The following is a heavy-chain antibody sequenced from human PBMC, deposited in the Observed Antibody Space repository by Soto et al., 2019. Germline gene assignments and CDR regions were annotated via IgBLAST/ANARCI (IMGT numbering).Heavy chain of an antibody. J-gene: IGHJ4*02. V-gene: IGHV3-23*01. D-gene: IGHD3-3*01. CDR2: VSGSGTAP. CDR3: AKIHPYDFWSGYHTYFDY. Sequence: PGEPLRRSFAASVLTFSTYGLSWSRQCPGRGLEWVSAVSGSGTAPYYAESVKGRFTISRDNSKNMLYLQMNSLRADDTAVYYCAKIHPYDFWSGYHTYFDYWGQGALVTVSS. CDR1: VLTFSTYG.